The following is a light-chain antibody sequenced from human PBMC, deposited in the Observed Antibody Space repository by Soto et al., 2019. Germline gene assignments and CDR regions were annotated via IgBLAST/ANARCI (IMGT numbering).Light chain of an antibody. CDR3: SSYTSSSTLAVV. J-gene: IGLJ2*01. CDR1: SSDVGGYNY. V-gene: IGLV2-14*01. CDR2: DVS. Sequence: QSALTQPASVSGSPGQSITISCTGTSSDVGGYNYVSWYQQHPGKAPKLMIYDVSNRPSGVSNLFSGSKSGNTASLSISGLQAEDEADYYCSSYTSSSTLAVVFGGGTKLTVL.